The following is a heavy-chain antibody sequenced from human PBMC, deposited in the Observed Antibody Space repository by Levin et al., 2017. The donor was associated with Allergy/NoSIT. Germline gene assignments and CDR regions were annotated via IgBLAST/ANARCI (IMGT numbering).Heavy chain of an antibody. CDR2: ISGSGGST. D-gene: IGHD6-13*01. V-gene: IGHV3-23*01. CDR1: GFTFSSYA. Sequence: GGSLRLSCAASGFTFSSYAMSWVCQAPGKGLEWVSAISGSGGSTYYADSVKGRFTISRDNSKNTLYLQMNSLRAEDTAVYYCAKVPYSSSWSDAFDIWGQGTMVTVSS. CDR3: AKVPYSSSWSDAFDI. J-gene: IGHJ3*02.